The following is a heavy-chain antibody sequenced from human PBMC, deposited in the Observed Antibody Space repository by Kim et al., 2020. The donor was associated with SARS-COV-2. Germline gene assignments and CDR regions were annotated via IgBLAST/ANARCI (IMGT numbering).Heavy chain of an antibody. Sequence: NTKYSEKFHGKVTITKDTCESTAYMEMSSLRCEDTAVYYCARDQGVGAYWGQGALVTVSP. CDR2: NT. V-gene: IGHV1-3*01. CDR3: ARDQGVGAY. D-gene: IGHD3-16*01. J-gene: IGHJ4*02.